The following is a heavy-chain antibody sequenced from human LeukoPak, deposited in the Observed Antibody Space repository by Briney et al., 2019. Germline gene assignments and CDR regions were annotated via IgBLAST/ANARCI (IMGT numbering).Heavy chain of an antibody. CDR3: ARDLPPYYDILTGYYKLSVHFDY. V-gene: IGHV3-7*01. D-gene: IGHD3-9*01. CDR2: IKQDGSEK. J-gene: IGHJ4*02. CDR1: GFTFSSYW. Sequence: GGSLRLSCAASGFTFSSYWMSWVRQAPGKGLEWVANIKQDGSEKYYVDSVKGRFTISRDNAKNSLYLQMNSLRAEDTAVYYCARDLPPYYDILTGYYKLSVHFDYWGQGTLVTVSS.